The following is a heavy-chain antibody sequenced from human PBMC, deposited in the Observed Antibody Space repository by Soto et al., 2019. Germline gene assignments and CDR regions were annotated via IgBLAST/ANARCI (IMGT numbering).Heavy chain of an antibody. V-gene: IGHV3-74*03. CDR3: ATDSSYAQRV. D-gene: IGHD2-2*01. CDR2: INSDGSTS. Sequence: ACGSLRLSCTASGISLSNTWMHSARQAPGQGLEWVSHINSDGSTSTYADSVTGRFTISRDYTKNTVYRHLNSLRADDTAVYHFATDSSYAQRVWGKGSTVTISS. CDR1: GISLSNTW. J-gene: IGHJ6*01.